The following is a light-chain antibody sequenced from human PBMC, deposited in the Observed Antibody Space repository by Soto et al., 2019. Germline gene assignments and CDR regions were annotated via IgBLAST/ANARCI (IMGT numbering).Light chain of an antibody. J-gene: IGKJ4*01. V-gene: IGKV3-11*01. Sequence: PGTRATLSCRASQCIGNYLAWYQQKPGQPPRLLIYDASNRATGIPARLSGSGFGTDFTLTIDSLEPEDFAVYYCQQRSKWPLSFGGGTKVEIK. CDR2: DAS. CDR3: QQRSKWPLS. CDR1: QCIGNY.